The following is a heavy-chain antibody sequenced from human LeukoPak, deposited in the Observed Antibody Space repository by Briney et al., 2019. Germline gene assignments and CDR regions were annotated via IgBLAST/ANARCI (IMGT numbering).Heavy chain of an antibody. CDR3: ARGIAVAARNWFAP. CDR1: GFTFSSYS. Sequence: GGSLRLSCAASGFTFSSYSMNWVRQAPGKGLEWVSSISSSSYIYYADSVKGRFTISRDNAKNSLYLQMNSLRAEDTAVYYCARGIAVAARNWFAPWGQGTLVTVSS. CDR2: ISSSSYI. D-gene: IGHD6-19*01. V-gene: IGHV3-21*01. J-gene: IGHJ5*02.